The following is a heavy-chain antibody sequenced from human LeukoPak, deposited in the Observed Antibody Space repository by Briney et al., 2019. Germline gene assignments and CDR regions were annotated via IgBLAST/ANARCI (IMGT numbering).Heavy chain of an antibody. J-gene: IGHJ3*02. V-gene: IGHV3-74*01. CDR3: ARGDSAYCGGDCYLHGAFDI. CDR1: GFTFSSYW. CDR2: INSDGSST. Sequence: GGSLRLSCAASGFTFSSYWMHWVRHAPGKGLVWDSRINSDGSSTSYADSVKGRFTISRDNAKNTLYLQMNSLRAEDTAVYYCARGDSAYCGGDCYLHGAFDIWGQGTMVTVSS. D-gene: IGHD2-21*02.